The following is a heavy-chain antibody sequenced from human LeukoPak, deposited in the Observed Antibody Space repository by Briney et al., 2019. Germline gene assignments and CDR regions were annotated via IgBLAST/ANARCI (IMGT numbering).Heavy chain of an antibody. CDR3: ARAPGYSSSWYYYYGMDV. J-gene: IGHJ6*02. D-gene: IGHD6-13*01. CDR1: GGTFSSYA. V-gene: IGHV1-69*13. CDR2: TIPTFGTA. Sequence: SVKVSCKASGGTFSSYAISWGRQAPDQGLEWRGGTIPTFGTANYAQKFQGRVTITADESTSTAYMELSSLRSEDTAVYYCARAPGYSSSWYYYYGMDVWGQGTTVTVSS.